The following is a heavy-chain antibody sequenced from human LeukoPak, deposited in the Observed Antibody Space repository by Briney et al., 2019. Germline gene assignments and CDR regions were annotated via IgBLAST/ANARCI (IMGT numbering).Heavy chain of an antibody. CDR3: AGGYRNPYYYYGMDV. V-gene: IGHV3-48*03. D-gene: IGHD1-14*01. CDR2: ISSSGSTI. J-gene: IGHJ6*02. CDR1: GFNVSSED. Sequence: GRSLRPSITTSGFNVSSEDMNWVRKATGKGLEWVSYISSSGSTIYYADSVKGRFTISRDNAKNSLYLQMNSLRAEDTAVYYCAGGYRNPYYYYGMDVWGQGTTVTVSS.